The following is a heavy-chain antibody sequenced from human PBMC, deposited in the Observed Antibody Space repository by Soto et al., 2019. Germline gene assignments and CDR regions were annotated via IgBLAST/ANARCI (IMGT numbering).Heavy chain of an antibody. CDR3: ARESVKVVVVPAAIRRFYFDY. CDR1: GDSVSSNSAA. V-gene: IGHV6-1*01. J-gene: IGHJ4*02. CDR2: TYYRSKWYN. Sequence: PSQTLSLTCAISGDSVSSNSAAWNWIRQSPSRGLEWLGRTYYRSKWYNDYAVSVKSRITINPDTSKNQFSLQLNSETPEDTAVYYCARESVKVVVVPAAIRRFYFDYWGQGTLVTVSS. D-gene: IGHD2-2*02.